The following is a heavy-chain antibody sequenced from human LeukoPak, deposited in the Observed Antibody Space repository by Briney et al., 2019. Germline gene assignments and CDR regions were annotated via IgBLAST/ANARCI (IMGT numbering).Heavy chain of an antibody. Sequence: SVEVSCKASGGTFSSYNFIWVRQAPGQGLEWMGGIIPMQGTPNYAQKFQDRVTISADKSTTTVYMALSSLRYEDTAMYYCARESVAGGFEYWGQGTLVTVSS. V-gene: IGHV1-69*08. D-gene: IGHD6-19*01. CDR1: GGTFSSYN. CDR2: IIPMQGTP. J-gene: IGHJ4*02. CDR3: ARESVAGGFEY.